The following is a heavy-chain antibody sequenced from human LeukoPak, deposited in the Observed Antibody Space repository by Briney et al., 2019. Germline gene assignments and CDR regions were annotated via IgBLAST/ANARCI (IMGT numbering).Heavy chain of an antibody. Sequence: GGSLRLSCEASGFTFSSYAMHWVRQAPGKGLEWVAVISYDGSNKYYADSVKGRFTISRDNSKNTLYLQMNSLRAEDTAVYYCARAYSSSLGAFDYWGQGTLVTVSS. CDR2: ISYDGSNK. D-gene: IGHD6-6*01. V-gene: IGHV3-30*04. CDR1: GFTFSSYA. CDR3: ARAYSSSLGAFDY. J-gene: IGHJ4*02.